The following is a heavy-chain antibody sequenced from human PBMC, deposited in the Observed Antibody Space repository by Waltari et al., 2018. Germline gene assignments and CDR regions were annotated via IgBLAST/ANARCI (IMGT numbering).Heavy chain of an antibody. CDR1: GGSFSGYY. Sequence: QVQLQQWGAGLLKPSETLSLTCAVYGGSFSGYYWSWIRQPPGKGLEWIGEINHSGSTNDNPSLKSRGTISVDTSKNQFSLKLSSVTAADTAVYYCARGPTYYYDSSGYFFDYWGQGTLVTVSS. J-gene: IGHJ4*02. V-gene: IGHV4-34*01. D-gene: IGHD3-22*01. CDR2: INHSGST. CDR3: ARGPTYYYDSSGYFFDY.